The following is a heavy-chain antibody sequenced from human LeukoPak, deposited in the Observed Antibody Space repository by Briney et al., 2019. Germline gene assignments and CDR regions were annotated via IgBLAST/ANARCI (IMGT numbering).Heavy chain of an antibody. CDR1: GFTFSSYS. CDR2: ISSSSSYI. CDR3: AKRSSSGWYNFEY. D-gene: IGHD6-19*01. V-gene: IGHV3-21*01. Sequence: GGSLRLSCAASGFTFSSYSMNWVRQAPGKGLEWVSSISSSSSYIYYADSVKGRFTISRDNSENTLYLQMNSLRAEDTAVYYCAKRSSSGWYNFEYWGQGTLVTVSS. J-gene: IGHJ4*02.